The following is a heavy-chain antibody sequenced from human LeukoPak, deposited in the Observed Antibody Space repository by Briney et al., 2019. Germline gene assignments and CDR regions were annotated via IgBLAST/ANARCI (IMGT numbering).Heavy chain of an antibody. V-gene: IGHV4-39*01. CDR1: GGSISSSSYY. D-gene: IGHD3-22*01. Sequence: SETLSLTCTVSGGSISSSSYYWGWIRQPPGKGLEWIGSIYYSGSTYYNPSLKSRVTISVDTSKNQFSLKLSSVTAADTAVYYCARSRLGSSGQLGEDYYFDYWGQGTLVTVSS. J-gene: IGHJ4*02. CDR2: IYYSGST. CDR3: ARSRLGSSGQLGEDYYFDY.